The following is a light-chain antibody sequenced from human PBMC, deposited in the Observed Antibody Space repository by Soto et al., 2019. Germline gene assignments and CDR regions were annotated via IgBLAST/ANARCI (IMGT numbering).Light chain of an antibody. Sequence: EIVMTQSPATLSVSPGERATLSCRASQSVSNNLAWYQKKPGQAPRLLIYGASTRATGIPARFSGSGSGTEFTLTISSLQSEAFAVYYCQQYTNWWTFGQGTKVEIK. CDR2: GAS. CDR3: QQYTNWWT. V-gene: IGKV3-15*01. CDR1: QSVSNN. J-gene: IGKJ1*01.